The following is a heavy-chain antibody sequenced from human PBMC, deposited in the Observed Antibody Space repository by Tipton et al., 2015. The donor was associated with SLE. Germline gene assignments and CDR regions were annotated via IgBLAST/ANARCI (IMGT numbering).Heavy chain of an antibody. J-gene: IGHJ5*02. CDR2: INHSGST. D-gene: IGHD1-1*01. CDR1: GGSFSGYY. V-gene: IGHV4-34*01. CDR3: ARDASTLTYNWFDP. Sequence: TLSLTCAVYGGSFSGYYWSWIRQPPGKGLEWIGEINHSGSTNYNPSLKSRVTTSVDTSKNQFSLKLSSVTAADTAVYYCARDASTLTYNWFDPWGQGTLVSVAS.